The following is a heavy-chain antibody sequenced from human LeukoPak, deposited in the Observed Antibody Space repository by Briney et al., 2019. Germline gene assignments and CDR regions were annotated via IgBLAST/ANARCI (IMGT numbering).Heavy chain of an antibody. V-gene: IGHV1-2*02. CDR1: GYTFIGYY. D-gene: IGHD3-3*01. CDR2: ISPNSGGT. CDR3: AKYHTIRSFDY. J-gene: IGHJ4*02. Sequence: ASVKVSCKASGYTFIGYYMQWVRQSPGQGLEWMGWISPNSGGTNYAQKFQCRVTMTRDTSISTAYMELSGPRSDDTAVYYCAKYHTIRSFDYWGQGTLVTVSS.